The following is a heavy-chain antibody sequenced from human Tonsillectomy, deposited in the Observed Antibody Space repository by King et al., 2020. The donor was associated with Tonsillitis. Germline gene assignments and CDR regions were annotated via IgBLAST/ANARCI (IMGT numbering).Heavy chain of an antibody. J-gene: IGHJ4*01. D-gene: IGHD1-26*01. CDR3: AKNSGIYSY. Sequence: EVQLVESGGGLEQPGGSLRLSCGASGFTFSSNDMTWVRQAPGKGLEWLSGISGSDGSTYYADSVKGRFTISRDNSKNILYLQMNSLRVEDTAVYYCAKNSGIYSYWGHGTLVTVSS. CDR1: GFTFSSND. CDR2: ISGSDGST. V-gene: IGHV3-23*04.